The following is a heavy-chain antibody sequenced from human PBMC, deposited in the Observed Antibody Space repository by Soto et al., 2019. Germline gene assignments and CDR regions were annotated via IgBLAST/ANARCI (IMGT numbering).Heavy chain of an antibody. Sequence: QVQLVQSGAEVKKPGSSVTVSCEASGGTFGNSAISWVRQSPGQGLEWMGGIIPMFPTPDYAQKFQGRVTLSADESTTTAYMELTSLRSEHTAVYFCARDKDRQQLGGNYYYGVDVWGQGTTVTASS. CDR1: GGTFGNSA. V-gene: IGHV1-69*12. CDR3: ARDKDRQQLGGNYYYGVDV. D-gene: IGHD3-3*02. J-gene: IGHJ6*02. CDR2: IIPMFPTP.